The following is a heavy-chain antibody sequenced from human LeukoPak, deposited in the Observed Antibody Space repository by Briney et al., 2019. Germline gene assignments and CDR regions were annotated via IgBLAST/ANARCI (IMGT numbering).Heavy chain of an antibody. V-gene: IGHV1-18*04. D-gene: IGHD5-24*01. Sequence: ASVKVSCKASGYSFTGYYMHWVRQAPGQGLEWMGWISAYNGNTNYAQKLQGRVTMTTDTSTSTVYMELSSLRPEDTAVYYCARARRLQSNYFDYWGQGTLVTVSS. CDR2: ISAYNGNT. CDR1: GYSFTGYY. CDR3: ARARRLQSNYFDY. J-gene: IGHJ4*02.